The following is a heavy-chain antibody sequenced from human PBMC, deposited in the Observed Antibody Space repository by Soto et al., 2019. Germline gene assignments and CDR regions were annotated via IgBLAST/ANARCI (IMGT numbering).Heavy chain of an antibody. CDR3: AKVRGQVRGVIYTTADY. J-gene: IGHJ4*02. CDR1: GFTFSSYA. D-gene: IGHD3-10*01. CDR2: ISGSGGST. Sequence: PGGSLRLSXAASGFTFSSYAMSWVRQAPGKGLEWVSAISGSGGSTYYADSVKGRFTISRDNSKNTLYLQMNSLRAEDTAVYYCAKVRGQVRGVIYTTADYWGQGTLVTVSS. V-gene: IGHV3-23*01.